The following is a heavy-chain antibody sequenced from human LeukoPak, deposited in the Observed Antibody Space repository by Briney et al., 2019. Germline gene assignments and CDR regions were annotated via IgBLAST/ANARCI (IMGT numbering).Heavy chain of an antibody. CDR2: INWNGGST. CDR3: ARDLRDSSGYYLLNWFDP. V-gene: IGHV3-20*04. D-gene: IGHD3-22*01. Sequence: GGSLRLSCAASGFTFDDYGMSWVRQAPGKGLEWVSGINWNGGSTGYADSVKGRFTVSRDNAKNSLYLQMNSLRAEDTAVYYCARDLRDSSGYYLLNWFDPWGQGTLVTVSS. J-gene: IGHJ5*02. CDR1: GFTFDDYG.